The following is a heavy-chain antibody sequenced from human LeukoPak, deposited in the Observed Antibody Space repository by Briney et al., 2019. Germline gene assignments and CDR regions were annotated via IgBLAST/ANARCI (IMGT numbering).Heavy chain of an antibody. Sequence: GGSLRLSCAASGFTFGSYGMHWVRQAPGKGPEWVAFIRYDGNNKYYADSVKGRFTISRDNSKNTLYLQMNSLRPEDTAVYYCARTVYDFWSGYSLIEPWGQGTLVTVSS. D-gene: IGHD3-3*01. V-gene: IGHV3-30*02. CDR3: ARTVYDFWSGYSLIEP. CDR1: GFTFGSYG. J-gene: IGHJ5*02. CDR2: IRYDGNNK.